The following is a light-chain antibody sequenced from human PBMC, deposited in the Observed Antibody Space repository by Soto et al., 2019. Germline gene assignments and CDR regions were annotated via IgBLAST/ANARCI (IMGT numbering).Light chain of an antibody. Sequence: QSALTQPPSASGSPGQSVTISCTGTSSDVGGYNYVSWYQQHPGKAPKLIIYEVTKRPSGVPDRFSGSKSGNTASPTVSGLQAEDEADYYCSSYAGNNNFVVFGGGTKLTVL. CDR3: SSYAGNNNFVV. V-gene: IGLV2-8*01. CDR1: SSDVGGYNY. J-gene: IGLJ2*01. CDR2: EVT.